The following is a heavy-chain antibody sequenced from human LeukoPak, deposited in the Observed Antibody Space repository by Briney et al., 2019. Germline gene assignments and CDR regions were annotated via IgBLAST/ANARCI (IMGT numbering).Heavy chain of an antibody. Sequence: VSGPTLVKPPQTLTLTCTFSGFSLSTSGVGVGRIRQPPGKALEWLALIYWDDDKRYSPSPKSRLTITKDTSKNQVVLTMTNMDPVDTATYYCAHIPAYCGGDCYFDYWGQGTLVTVSS. J-gene: IGHJ4*02. CDR1: GFSLSTSGVG. D-gene: IGHD2-21*02. CDR2: IYWDDDK. V-gene: IGHV2-5*02. CDR3: AHIPAYCGGDCYFDY.